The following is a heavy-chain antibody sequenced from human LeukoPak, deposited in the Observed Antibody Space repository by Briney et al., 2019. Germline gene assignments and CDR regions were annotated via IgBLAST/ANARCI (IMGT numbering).Heavy chain of an antibody. CDR1: GGSFSAYY. CDR2: INHSGRT. Sequence: SETLSLTCGVSGGSFSAYYWSWIRQPPGKGLELIGEINHSGRTNYNPSLKSRVTISVDTSKNQFSLKLSSVSAADTAVYYCARGVISTDAFDIWGQGTMVTVSS. CDR3: ARGVISTDAFDI. J-gene: IGHJ3*02. D-gene: IGHD3-10*01. V-gene: IGHV4-34*01.